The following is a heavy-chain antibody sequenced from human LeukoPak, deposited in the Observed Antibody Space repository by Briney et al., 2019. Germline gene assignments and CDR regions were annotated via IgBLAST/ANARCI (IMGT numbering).Heavy chain of an antibody. Sequence: GGSLRLSCVASGFTFSGSAIHWVRQAAGKGLEWVGRIKSKTENYASAYAASVKGRFAVSRDDLKNTAYLQMNSLKAEDTAVYYCTRLKDPYDYGDYVFDYWGQGTLVTVSS. CDR1: GFTFSGSA. D-gene: IGHD4-17*01. CDR3: TRLKDPYDYGDYVFDY. J-gene: IGHJ4*02. V-gene: IGHV3-73*01. CDR2: IKSKTENYAS.